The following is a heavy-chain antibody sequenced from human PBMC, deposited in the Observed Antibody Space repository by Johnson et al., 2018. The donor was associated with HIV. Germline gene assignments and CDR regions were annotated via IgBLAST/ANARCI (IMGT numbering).Heavy chain of an antibody. CDR3: ARVYSSSSAHAFDI. V-gene: IGHV3-30*04. D-gene: IGHD6-6*01. CDR2: ISYDGSDK. Sequence: QVQLVESGGGVVQPGRSLRLSCAASGFTFSSYAMHWVRQAPAKGLEWVAAISYDGSDKDQADSVKGRFTITRDNSKNTLYLQMNSLRAEDTAVYYCARVYSSSSAHAFDIWGQGTMVTVSS. J-gene: IGHJ3*02. CDR1: GFTFSSYA.